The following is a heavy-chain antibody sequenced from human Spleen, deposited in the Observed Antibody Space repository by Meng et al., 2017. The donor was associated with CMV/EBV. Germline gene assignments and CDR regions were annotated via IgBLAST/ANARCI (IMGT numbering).Heavy chain of an antibody. J-gene: IGHJ3*02. CDR3: AKHRPGYCTSSSCHKAFDI. Sequence: GGSLRLSCKGSGYSFTSYWIAWVRQMPGKGLECMGVIYPSDSDTKYSPSFQGQVTISADTSTNTAYLQWSSLKASDTAMYYCAKHRPGYCTSSSCHKAFDIWGQGTMVTVSS. V-gene: IGHV5-51*01. D-gene: IGHD2-2*01. CDR2: IYPSDSDT. CDR1: GYSFTSYW.